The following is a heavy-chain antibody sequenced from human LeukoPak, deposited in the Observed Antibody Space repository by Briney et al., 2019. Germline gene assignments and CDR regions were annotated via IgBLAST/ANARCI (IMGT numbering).Heavy chain of an antibody. CDR3: VKSGSYYNEPYYFDY. Sequence: QAGGSLRLSCAASGFTFSRYAMHWVRQAPGKGLEYVSGISSNGGSTYYADSVKGRFTISRDNSKNTLYLQMSSLGAEDTAVYYCVKSGSYYNEPYYFDYWGQGTLVTVSS. J-gene: IGHJ4*02. CDR2: ISSNGGST. CDR1: GFTFSRYA. V-gene: IGHV3-64D*06. D-gene: IGHD3-10*01.